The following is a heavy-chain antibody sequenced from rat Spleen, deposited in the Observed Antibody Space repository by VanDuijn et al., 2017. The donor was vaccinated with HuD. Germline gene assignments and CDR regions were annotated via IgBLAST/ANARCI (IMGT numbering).Heavy chain of an antibody. J-gene: IGHJ3*01. CDR2: ISTGGDNT. V-gene: IGHV5-25*01. Sequence: EVQLVESGGGLVQPGRSMKLSCAASGLSFSNYYMAWVRQAPTKGLEWVAYISTGGDNTYYRDSVKGRFTISSDNAKNTLYLQMDSLRSEDTATEYCARGGYNYGWFAYWGQGTLVTVSS. D-gene: IGHD1-9*01. CDR3: ARGGYNYGWFAY. CDR1: GLSFSNYY.